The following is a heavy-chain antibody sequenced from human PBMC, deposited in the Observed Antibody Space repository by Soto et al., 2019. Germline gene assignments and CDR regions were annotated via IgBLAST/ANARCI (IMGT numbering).Heavy chain of an antibody. D-gene: IGHD2-8*02. Sequence: HLAGSLRVSCAASGFTFSSYAMHWVRQARGKGLEWVAVISYDGSNKYYADSVKGRFTISRDNSKNALYLQMNRPRPEDPAGEDCAREMLDWTNDGGWFAPWGQGA. V-gene: IGHV3-30-3*01. J-gene: IGHJ5*02. CDR1: GFTFSSYA. CDR3: AREMLDWTNDGGWFAP. CDR2: ISYDGSNK.